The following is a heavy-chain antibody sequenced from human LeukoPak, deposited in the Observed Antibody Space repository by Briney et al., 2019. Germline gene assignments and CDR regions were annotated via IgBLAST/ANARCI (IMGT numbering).Heavy chain of an antibody. CDR3: ARVGIAAAGRGYFDY. V-gene: IGHV4-59*11. D-gene: IGHD6-13*01. CDR2: IYYSGST. Sequence: SENLSLTCTVSGGSISSHYWSWIRQPPGKGLEWIGYIYYSGSTNYNPSLKSRVTISVDTSKNQFSLKLSSVTAADTAVYYCARVGIAAAGRGYFDYWGQGTLVTVSS. CDR1: GGSISSHY. J-gene: IGHJ4*02.